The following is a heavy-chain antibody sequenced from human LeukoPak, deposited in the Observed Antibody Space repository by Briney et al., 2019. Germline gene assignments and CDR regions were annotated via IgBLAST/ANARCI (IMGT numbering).Heavy chain of an antibody. J-gene: IGHJ3*02. D-gene: IGHD3-10*01. Sequence: PSETLSLTCTVSGYSISSGYYWGWIRQPPGKGLEWIGSIYHSGSTYYNPSLKSRVTISVDTSKNQFSLKLSSVTAADTAVYYCAIVLLWFGESEPAFDIWGQGTMVTVSS. V-gene: IGHV4-38-2*02. CDR1: GYSISSGYY. CDR3: AIVLLWFGESEPAFDI. CDR2: IYHSGST.